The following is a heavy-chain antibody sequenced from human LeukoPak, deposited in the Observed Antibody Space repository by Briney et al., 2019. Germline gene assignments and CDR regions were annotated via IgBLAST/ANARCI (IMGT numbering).Heavy chain of an antibody. V-gene: IGHV4-39*07. J-gene: IGHJ6*03. CDR3: TRAASSGPLFTYHMDV. D-gene: IGHD3-22*01. CDR1: GGSIRSSDDY. CDR2: IYYTGSS. Sequence: PSETLSLTCSVSGGSIRSSDDYWGFVRQTPGKGLEWMGSIYYTGSSHYNPSLKSRATISVDTSKNQFSLKLTSVTAADTAVYYCTRAASSGPLFTYHMDVWGKGTTVTISS.